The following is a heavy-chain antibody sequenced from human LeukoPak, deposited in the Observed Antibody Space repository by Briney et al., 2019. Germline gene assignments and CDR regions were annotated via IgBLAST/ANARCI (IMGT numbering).Heavy chain of an antibody. CDR3: ARHWVGGYCSSTSCYTGLDY. D-gene: IGHD2-2*02. J-gene: IGHJ4*02. CDR2: IYPGDSDT. Sequence: GESLKISCKGSGYSFTSYWIGWVRQMPGKGLEWMGIIYPGDSDTRYSPSFQGQVTISADRSISTAYLQWSSLKASDAAMYYCARHWVGGYCSSTSCYTGLDYWGQGTLVTVSS. V-gene: IGHV5-51*01. CDR1: GYSFTSYW.